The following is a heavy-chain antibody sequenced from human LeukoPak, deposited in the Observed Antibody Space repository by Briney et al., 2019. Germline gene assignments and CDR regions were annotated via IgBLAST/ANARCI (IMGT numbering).Heavy chain of an antibody. J-gene: IGHJ6*03. CDR1: GFTFSSYA. V-gene: IGHV3-30*04. D-gene: IGHD5-12*01. CDR3: ARGGYSGYDYSPLYYYYMDV. Sequence: GGSLRPSCAASGFTFSSYAMHWVRQAPGKGLEWVAVISYDGSNKYYADSVKGRFTISRDNSKNTLYLQMNSLRAEDTAVYYCARGGYSGYDYSPLYYYYMDVWGKGTTVTVSS. CDR2: ISYDGSNK.